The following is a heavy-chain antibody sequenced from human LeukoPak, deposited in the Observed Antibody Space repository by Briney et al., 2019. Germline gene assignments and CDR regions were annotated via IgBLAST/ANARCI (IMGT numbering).Heavy chain of an antibody. V-gene: IGHV3-30*02. CDR3: AKERGSSSWSDY. CDR1: GFTFNIYA. D-gene: IGHD6-13*01. CDR2: IRYDGSDK. J-gene: IGHJ4*02. Sequence: GGSLRLSCAASGFTFNIYAMHWVRQAPGKGLEWVAFIRYDGSDKYYADSVKGRFTISRDNSKNTLYLQMNSLRADDTAVYYCAKERGSSSWSDYWGQGTLVTVSS.